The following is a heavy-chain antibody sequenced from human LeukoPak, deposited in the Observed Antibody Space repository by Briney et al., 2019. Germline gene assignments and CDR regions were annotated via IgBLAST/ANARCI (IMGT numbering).Heavy chain of an antibody. Sequence: ASVKVSCKASGYTFTSYGISWVRQAPGQGLEWMGWISAYNGNTNHAQKLQGRVTITRDTSASTAYMDLSSLRSEDTAVYYCARNTETAIPLPYYFDYWGQGTLVTVSS. D-gene: IGHD2-21*02. CDR3: ARNTETAIPLPYYFDY. CDR2: ISAYNGNT. V-gene: IGHV1-18*01. CDR1: GYTFTSYG. J-gene: IGHJ4*02.